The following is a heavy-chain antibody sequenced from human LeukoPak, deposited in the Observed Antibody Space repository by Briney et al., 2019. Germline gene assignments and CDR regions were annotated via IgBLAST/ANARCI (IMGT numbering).Heavy chain of an antibody. D-gene: IGHD6-19*01. CDR2: INPNSGGT. V-gene: IGHV1-2*02. CDR1: GYTFTGYY. J-gene: IGHJ4*02. CDR3: ARGVRIAVARGRYYFDY. Sequence: ASVKVSCKASGYTFTGYYMHWVRQAPGQGLEWMGWINPNSGGTNYAQEFQGRVTMTRDTSISTAYMELSRLRSDDTAVYYCARGVRIAVARGRYYFDYWGQGTLVTVSS.